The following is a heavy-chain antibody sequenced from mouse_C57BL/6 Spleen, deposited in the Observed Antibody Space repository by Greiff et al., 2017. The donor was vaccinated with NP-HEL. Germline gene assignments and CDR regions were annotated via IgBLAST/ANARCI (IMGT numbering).Heavy chain of an antibody. CDR3: AIYYGNYVPFAY. V-gene: IGHV1-64*01. CDR2: IHPNSGST. D-gene: IGHD2-1*01. Sequence: VQLQQPGAELVKPGASVKLSCKASGYTFTSYWMHWVKQRPGQGLEWIGMIHPNSGSTNYNEKFKSKATLTVDKSSSTAYMQLSSLTSEDSAVYYCAIYYGNYVPFAYWGQGTLVTVSA. J-gene: IGHJ3*01. CDR1: GYTFTSYW.